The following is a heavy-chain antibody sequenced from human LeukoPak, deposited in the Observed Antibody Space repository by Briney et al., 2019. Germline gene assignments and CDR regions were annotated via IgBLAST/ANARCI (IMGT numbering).Heavy chain of an antibody. Sequence: GGSLRLSCAASGFTLSNHWMHWVRQVPGKGPVWVSRINSVGSSTRHADSVKGRFTISRDNARNTLYLQMNSLRVEDTAVYYCARELVVRAGDYFEYWGQGTLVTVSS. CDR3: ARELVVRAGDYFEY. J-gene: IGHJ4*02. CDR1: GFTLSNHW. CDR2: INSVGSST. D-gene: IGHD2-2*01. V-gene: IGHV3-74*01.